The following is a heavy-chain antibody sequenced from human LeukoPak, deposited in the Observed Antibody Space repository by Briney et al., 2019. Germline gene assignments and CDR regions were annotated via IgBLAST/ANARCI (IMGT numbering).Heavy chain of an antibody. CDR1: GYTFTTYY. Sequence: GASVKVSCKTSGYTFTTYYIHWVQQAPGQGLDWMGVIKPEGGTTIYARKFQGRVTLTRGTSTSTVYMDLTSLRSEDTAVYYCARLEGITATMGDWGQGTLVTVSS. V-gene: IGHV1-46*01. CDR2: IKPEGGTT. D-gene: IGHD5-12*01. J-gene: IGHJ4*02. CDR3: ARLEGITATMGD.